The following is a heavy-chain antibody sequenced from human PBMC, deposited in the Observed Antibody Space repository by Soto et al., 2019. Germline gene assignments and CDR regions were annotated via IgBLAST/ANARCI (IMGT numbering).Heavy chain of an antibody. CDR3: ARSGRNAYYNMDV. D-gene: IGHD1-26*01. Sequence: PGESLKISCKGSGYSFTTFWIGWVRQMPGKGLEWMGVIYPGDSDTRYSPSFQGQVTMSVDKSISTAYLQWSFLKASDTATYYCARSGRNAYYNMDVWGQGTTVTVS. V-gene: IGHV5-51*01. CDR1: GYSFTTFW. J-gene: IGHJ6*02. CDR2: IYPGDSDT.